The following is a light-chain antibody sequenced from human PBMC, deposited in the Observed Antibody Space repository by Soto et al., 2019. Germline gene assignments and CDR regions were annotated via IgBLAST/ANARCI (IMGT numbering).Light chain of an antibody. V-gene: IGKV3-11*01. CDR2: DAS. J-gene: IGKJ2*01. Sequence: EVVLTQSPATLSLSPWERATLSCRASQDVGTYLAWYQQKPGQAPRLLIYDASNRATGIPVRFSGSGSGTDVTLTISSLEPEDFAIYHCQQRGHWPPYTFGQGTNLVI. CDR1: QDVGTY. CDR3: QQRGHWPPYT.